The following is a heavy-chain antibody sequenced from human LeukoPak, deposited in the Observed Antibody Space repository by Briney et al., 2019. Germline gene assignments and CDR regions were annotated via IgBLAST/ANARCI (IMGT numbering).Heavy chain of an antibody. CDR3: VVAAAGNYFDY. V-gene: IGHV1-69*06. Sequence: PGASVRVSCKASGGTFSSYAISWVRQAPGQGLEWMGGIIPIFGTANYAQKFQGRVTITADKSTSTAYMELSSLRSEDTAVYYCVVAAAGNYFDYWGQGTLVTVSS. D-gene: IGHD6-13*01. J-gene: IGHJ4*02. CDR2: IIPIFGTA. CDR1: GGTFSSYA.